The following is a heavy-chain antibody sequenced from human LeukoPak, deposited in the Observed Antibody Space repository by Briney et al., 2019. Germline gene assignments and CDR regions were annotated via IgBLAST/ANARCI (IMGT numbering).Heavy chain of an antibody. V-gene: IGHV3-48*01. D-gene: IGHD1-26*01. CDR3: ARVNVGARGWFDP. J-gene: IGHJ5*02. CDR1: GFTFSSYS. Sequence: GGSLRLSCAASGFTFSSYSMNWVRQAPGKGLEWVSYISSSSSTIYYADSVKGRFTISRDNAKNSLYLQMNSLRAEDTAVYYCARVNVGARGWFDPWGQGTLVTVSS. CDR2: ISSSSSTI.